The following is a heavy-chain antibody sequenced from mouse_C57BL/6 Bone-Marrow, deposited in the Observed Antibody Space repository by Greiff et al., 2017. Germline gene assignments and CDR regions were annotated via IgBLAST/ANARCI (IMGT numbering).Heavy chain of an antibody. V-gene: IGHV2-5*01. J-gene: IGHJ1*03. D-gene: IGHD2-1*01. CDR1: GFSLTSYG. Sequence: VQVVESGPGLVQPSQSLSITCTVSGFSLTSYGVHWVRQSPGKGLEWLGVIWRGGGTDYNAAFMSRLSITKDNSKSQVFFKMNSLQADDTAIYYCAKKKIYYGNYAYWYFDVWGTGTTVTVSS. CDR2: IWRGGGT. CDR3: AKKKIYYGNYAYWYFDV.